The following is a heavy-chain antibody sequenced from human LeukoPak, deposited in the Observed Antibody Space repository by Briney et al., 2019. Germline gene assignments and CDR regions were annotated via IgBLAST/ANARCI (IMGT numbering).Heavy chain of an antibody. CDR1: GGSFSGYY. D-gene: IGHD2-21*01. CDR2: INHSGST. J-gene: IGHJ4*02. Sequence: SETLSLTCAVYGGSFSGYYWSWIRQPPGKGLEWIGEINHSGSTNYNPSLKSRVTISVDTTKNQFSLKLSSVTAADTAVYYCARDDVVAVDYWGQETLVTVSS. V-gene: IGHV4-34*01. CDR3: ARDDVVAVDY.